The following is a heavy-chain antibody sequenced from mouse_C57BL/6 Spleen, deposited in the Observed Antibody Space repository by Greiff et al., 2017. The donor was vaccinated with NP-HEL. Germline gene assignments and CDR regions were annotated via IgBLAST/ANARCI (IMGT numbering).Heavy chain of an antibody. J-gene: IGHJ4*01. V-gene: IGHV1-72*01. D-gene: IGHD1-3*01. CDR2: IDPNSGGT. CDR1: GYTFTSYW. Sequence: QVQLKQPGAELVKPGASVKLSCKASGYTFTSYWMHWVKQRPGRGLEWIGRIDPNSGGTKYNEKFKSKATLTVDKPSSTAYMQLSSLTSEDSAVYYCARRGSKDAMDYWGQGTSVTVSS. CDR3: ARRGSKDAMDY.